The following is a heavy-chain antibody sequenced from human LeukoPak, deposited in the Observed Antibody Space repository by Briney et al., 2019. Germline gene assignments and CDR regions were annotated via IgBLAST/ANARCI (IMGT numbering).Heavy chain of an antibody. D-gene: IGHD6-19*01. CDR3: ARDLVAVAGYYYYGMDV. V-gene: IGHV4-4*02. CDR2: IYHSGST. J-gene: IGHJ6*02. Sequence: PSETLSLTCAVSGGSISSSNWWSWVRQPPGKGLEWIGEIYHSGSTNYNPSLKSRVTISEDKSKNQFSLKLSSVTAADTAVYYCARDLVAVAGYYYYGMDVWGQGTTVTVSS. CDR1: GGSISSSNW.